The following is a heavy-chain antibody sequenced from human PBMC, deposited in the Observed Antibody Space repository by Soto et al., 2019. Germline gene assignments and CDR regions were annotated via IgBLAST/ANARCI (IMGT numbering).Heavy chain of an antibody. CDR2: IYYSGST. D-gene: IGHD4-17*01. J-gene: IGHJ4*02. CDR3: ARLAGVTIDY. Sequence: PSETLSLTCTVSGGSISSYYWSWIRQPPGKGLEWIGYIYYSGSTNYNPSLKSRVTISVDTSKNQFSLKLSSVTAADTAVYYCARLAGVTIDYWGQGTLVTAS. CDR1: GGSISSYY. V-gene: IGHV4-59*08.